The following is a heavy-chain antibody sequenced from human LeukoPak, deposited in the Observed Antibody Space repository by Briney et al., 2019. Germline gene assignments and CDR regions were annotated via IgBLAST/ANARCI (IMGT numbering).Heavy chain of an antibody. Sequence: GASVKVSCKASGYTFTSYDINWVRQATGQGLEWMGWMNPNSGNTGYAQKFQGRVTMTRNTSISTAYMELSSLRSEDTAVYYCARTPNCSSSNCYLRRYFQHWGQGTLVTVSS. D-gene: IGHD2-2*01. J-gene: IGHJ1*01. CDR3: ARTPNCSSSNCYLRRYFQH. CDR1: GYTFTSYD. V-gene: IGHV1-8*01. CDR2: MNPNSGNT.